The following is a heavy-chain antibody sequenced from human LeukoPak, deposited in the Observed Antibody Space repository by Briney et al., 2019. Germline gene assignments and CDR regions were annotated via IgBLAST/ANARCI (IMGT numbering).Heavy chain of an antibody. CDR2: INHSGST. V-gene: IGHV4-34*01. Sequence: PSETLSLTCAVYGGSFSGYYWSWIRQPPGKGLEWIGEINHSGSTNYNPSLKSRVTISVDTSKNQFSLKLSSVTAADTAVYYCARGSGMTTSLYYYGMDVWGQRTTVTVSS. CDR1: GGSFSGYY. J-gene: IGHJ6*02. D-gene: IGHD4-11*01. CDR3: ARGSGMTTSLYYYGMDV.